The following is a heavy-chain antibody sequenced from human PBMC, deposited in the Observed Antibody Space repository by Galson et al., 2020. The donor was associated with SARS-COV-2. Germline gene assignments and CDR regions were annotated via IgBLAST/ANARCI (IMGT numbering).Heavy chain of an antibody. CDR2: IDPSDSYT. J-gene: IGHJ5*02. CDR1: GYSFTSYW. D-gene: IGHD1-1*01. Sequence: HGESLKISCKGSGYSFTSYWISWVRQMPGKGLEWMGRIDPSDSYTNYSPSFQGHVTISVDKSISTAYLQWSSLKASDTAMYYCARARPPAGTFDPWGQGTLVTVSS. V-gene: IGHV5-10-1*01. CDR3: ARARPPAGTFDP.